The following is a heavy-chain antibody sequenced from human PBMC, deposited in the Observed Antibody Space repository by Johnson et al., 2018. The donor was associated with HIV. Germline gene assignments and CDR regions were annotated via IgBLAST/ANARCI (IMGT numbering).Heavy chain of an antibody. J-gene: IGHJ3*02. V-gene: IGHV3-30*18. D-gene: IGHD7-27*01. Sequence: QVQLVESGGGVVRPGGSLRLSCAASGFTFSDYYMSWIRPAPGKGLAWVAVISYDGSNKYYADSAKGRFTISRDNSNNTLYLQMNSLRAEDTAVYYCAKERSWAFDIWGQGTMVTVS. CDR3: AKERSWAFDI. CDR2: ISYDGSNK. CDR1: GFTFSDYY.